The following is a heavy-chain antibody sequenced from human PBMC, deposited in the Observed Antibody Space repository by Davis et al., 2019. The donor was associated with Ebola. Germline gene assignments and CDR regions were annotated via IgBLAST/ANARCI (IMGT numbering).Heavy chain of an antibody. CDR1: GFTFSSYT. V-gene: IGHV3-21*04. J-gene: IGHJ4*02. CDR2: ISSGSRNI. Sequence: GESLKISCAASGFTFSSYTMSWVRQAPGKGLEWVSSISSGSRNIYYADSLRGRFTIPRDNAKNSLYLQMNSLRAEDTAVYYCARRADYWGQGTLVTVSS. CDR3: ARRADY.